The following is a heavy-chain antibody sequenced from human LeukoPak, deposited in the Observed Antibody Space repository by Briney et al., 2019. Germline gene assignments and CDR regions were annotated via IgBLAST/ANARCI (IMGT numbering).Heavy chain of an antibody. CDR1: GFTLSSYN. CDR3: ARDSTIFGVVIGRFDP. V-gene: IGHV3-21*01. Sequence: PGGSLRLSCAASGFTLSSYNMNWVRQAPGKGLEWVSSISSSSTYTDYADSVKGRFTISRDNAKNSLYLQMNSLRGEDTAVYYCARDSTIFGVVIGRFDPWGQGTLVTVSS. D-gene: IGHD3-3*01. J-gene: IGHJ5*02. CDR2: ISSSSTYT.